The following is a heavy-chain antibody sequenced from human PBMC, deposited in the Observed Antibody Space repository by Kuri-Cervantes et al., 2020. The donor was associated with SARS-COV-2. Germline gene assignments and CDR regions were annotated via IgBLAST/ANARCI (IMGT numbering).Heavy chain of an antibody. CDR3: ARLLYSGSYYGDFDY. J-gene: IGHJ4*02. D-gene: IGHD1-26*01. Sequence: GESLKISCAASGFTFSSYAMHWVRQAPGKGLEWVAVISYDGSNKYYADSVKGRFTISRDNSKNTLYLQMNSLRAEDTAVYYCARLLYSGSYYGDFDYWGQGTLVTVSS. CDR1: GFTFSSYA. CDR2: ISYDGSNK. V-gene: IGHV3-30-3*01.